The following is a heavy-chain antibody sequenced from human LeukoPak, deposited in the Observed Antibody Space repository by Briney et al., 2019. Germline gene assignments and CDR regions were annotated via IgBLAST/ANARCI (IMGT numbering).Heavy chain of an antibody. CDR2: INSDGSST. Sequence: PGGSLRLSCAASGFTFSSYWMHWVRQAPGKGLVWVSRINSDGSSTSYADSVKGRFTISRDNAKTTLYLQMNSLRAEDTAVYYCAREQDDSSGYWDQDLDYWGQGTLVTVSS. D-gene: IGHD3-22*01. CDR3: AREQDDSSGYWDQDLDY. CDR1: GFTFSSYW. J-gene: IGHJ4*02. V-gene: IGHV3-74*01.